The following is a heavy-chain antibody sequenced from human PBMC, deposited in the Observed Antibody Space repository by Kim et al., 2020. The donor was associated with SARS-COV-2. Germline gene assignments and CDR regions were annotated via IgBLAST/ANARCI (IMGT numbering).Heavy chain of an antibody. CDR1: GYSFTSYW. CDR3: ARHGPRSTKDQRWFDP. J-gene: IGHJ5*02. V-gene: IGHV5-51*01. CDR2: IYPGDSDT. D-gene: IGHD2-2*01. Sequence: GESLKISCKGSGYSFTSYWIGWVRQMPGKGLEWMGIIYPGDSDTRYSPSFQGQVTISADKSISTAYLQWSSLKASDTAMYYCARHGPRSTKDQRWFDPWGQGTLVTVSS.